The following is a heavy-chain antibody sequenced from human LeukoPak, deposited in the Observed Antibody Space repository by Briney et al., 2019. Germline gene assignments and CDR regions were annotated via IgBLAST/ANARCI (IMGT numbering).Heavy chain of an antibody. V-gene: IGHV4-61*01. Sequence: SETLSLTCTVSGGSISSGSYYWSWIRQPPGKGLEWIGYIYYSGSTNYNPSLKSRVTISVDTSKNQFSLKLSSVTAADTAVYYCARDLKGSYYYYYMDVWGKGTTVTVSS. J-gene: IGHJ6*03. CDR3: ARDLKGSYYYYYMDV. CDR2: IYYSGST. CDR1: GGSISSGSYY.